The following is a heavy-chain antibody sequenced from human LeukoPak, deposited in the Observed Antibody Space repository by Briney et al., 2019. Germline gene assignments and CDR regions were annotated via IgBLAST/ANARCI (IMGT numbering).Heavy chain of an antibody. Sequence: GGSLRLSCAVSGITLSNYGMSWVRQAPGKGLEWVAGISDSGGRTYYADSVKGRFTISRDTPKNTLYLQMNSLRAEDTAVYFCAKRGVVIRVVLVGFHKEANYFDSWGQGALVSVSS. CDR1: GITLSNYG. J-gene: IGHJ4*02. D-gene: IGHD3-10*01. CDR3: AKRGVVIRVVLVGFHKEANYFDS. CDR2: ISDSGGRT. V-gene: IGHV3-23*01.